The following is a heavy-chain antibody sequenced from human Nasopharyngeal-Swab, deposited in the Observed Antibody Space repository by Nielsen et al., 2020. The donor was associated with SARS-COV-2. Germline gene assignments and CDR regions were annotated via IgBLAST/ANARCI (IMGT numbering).Heavy chain of an antibody. CDR1: GYSFTGYW. J-gene: IGHJ5*02. CDR3: ASLPNPYQGWFDP. CDR2: IYPGDSDT. V-gene: IGHV5-51*01. Sequence: GGSLRLSCKGSGYSFTGYWIGWVRQMPGKGLEWMGIIYPGDSDTRYSPSFQGQVTISADKSISTAYLQWSSLKASDTAMYYCASLPNPYQGWFDPWGQGTLVTVSS. D-gene: IGHD2-2*01.